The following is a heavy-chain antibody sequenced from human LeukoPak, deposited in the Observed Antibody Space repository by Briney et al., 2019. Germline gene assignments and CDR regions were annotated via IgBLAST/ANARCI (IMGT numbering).Heavy chain of an antibody. CDR1: GFTFSSCE. D-gene: IGHD2-21*01. Sequence: GGSLRLSCAASGFTFSSCEMNWVRQAPGKGLEWVSYISISGTPIHYADSVKGRFTISRDDAKISLFLQMNSLRAEDTAVYYCAREKTACGGDCYDSWGQGTLVTVSS. J-gene: IGHJ4*02. CDR2: ISISGTPI. CDR3: AREKTACGGDCYDS. V-gene: IGHV3-48*03.